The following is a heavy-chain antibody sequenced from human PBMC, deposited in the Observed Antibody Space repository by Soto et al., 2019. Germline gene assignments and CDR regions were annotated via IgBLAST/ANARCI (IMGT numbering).Heavy chain of an antibody. Sequence: QLQLQESGPGLVKPSETLSLTCTVSGGSISSSSYYWGWIRQPPGKGLEWIGSMYYSGSTYYNPSLKSRVTISVDTSKNQLSLKLSSVTAADTAVYYCARVRGAKFDYWGQGTLVTVSS. J-gene: IGHJ4*02. V-gene: IGHV4-39*01. CDR1: GGSISSSSYY. CDR3: ARVRGAKFDY. CDR2: MYYSGST. D-gene: IGHD3-16*01.